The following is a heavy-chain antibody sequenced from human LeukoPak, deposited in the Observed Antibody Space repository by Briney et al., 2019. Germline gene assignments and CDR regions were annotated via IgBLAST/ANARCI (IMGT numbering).Heavy chain of an antibody. CDR3: ASEAFCAGGSCNVQRVAS. V-gene: IGHV1-2*02. CDR1: GYTFTAYY. D-gene: IGHD2-8*02. Sequence: SVKVSCMASGYTFTAYYIHWVRQAPGQGLEWMGWIDTNTGATKYAQKFQGRVTITRDTSTGTAYMELSSLISGDTALYYCASEAFCAGGSCNVQRVASWGPGTLVTVSS. J-gene: IGHJ4*02. CDR2: IDTNTGAT.